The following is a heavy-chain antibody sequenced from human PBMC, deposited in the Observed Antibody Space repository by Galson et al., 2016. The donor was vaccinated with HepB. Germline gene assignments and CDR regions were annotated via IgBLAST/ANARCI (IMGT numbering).Heavy chain of an antibody. J-gene: IGHJ4*02. CDR1: GFTFTQYA. CDR3: VKGGDCGGVCYWGLD. CDR2: ISRIGDRI. Sequence: SLRLSCAASGFTFTQYAMNWVRQAPGKGLEWVSGISRIGDRIDYADSVKGRFTISRDDSENTVYLQMDSLRADDTAVYYCVKGGDCGGVCYWGLDWGQGTQVIVSS. V-gene: IGHV3-23*01. D-gene: IGHD2-21*02.